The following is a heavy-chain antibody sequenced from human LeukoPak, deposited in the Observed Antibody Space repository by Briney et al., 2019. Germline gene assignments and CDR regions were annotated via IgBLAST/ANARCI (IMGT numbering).Heavy chain of an antibody. Sequence: ASVKVSCKATGGTFNNYALSWVRQAPGQGLEWMGIINPSAGSTNYAQKFQGRVTMTRDMSTSTVYMQLSSLRSEDTAVYYCARSQVYAVPDYWGQGTLVTVSS. D-gene: IGHD2-8*01. CDR3: ARSQVYAVPDY. CDR2: INPSAGST. V-gene: IGHV1-46*02. J-gene: IGHJ4*02. CDR1: GGTFNNYA.